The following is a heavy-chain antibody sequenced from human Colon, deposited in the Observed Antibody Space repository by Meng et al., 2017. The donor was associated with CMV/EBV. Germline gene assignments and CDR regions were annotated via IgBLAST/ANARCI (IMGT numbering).Heavy chain of an antibody. CDR2: VNSDGTST. CDR3: ARDYFMVGTVTNFDY. V-gene: IGHV3-74*01. J-gene: IGHJ4*02. CDR1: GFTFSSYW. D-gene: IGHD4-17*01. Sequence: GESLKISCATSGFTFSSYWMHWVRQAPGKGLVWVSRVNSDGTSTSYADSVKGRFTISRDNAENTLYLQMNSLRAEDTAVYYCARDYFMVGTVTNFDYWGQGTLVTVSS.